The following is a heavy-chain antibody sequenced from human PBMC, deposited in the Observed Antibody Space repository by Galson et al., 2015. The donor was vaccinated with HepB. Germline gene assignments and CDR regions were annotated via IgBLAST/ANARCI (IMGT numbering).Heavy chain of an antibody. J-gene: IGHJ4*02. V-gene: IGHV3-15*01. CDR3: TTWDSGY. CDR2: SKSKASGGTT. CDR1: GFSFTNAW. D-gene: IGHD1-26*01. Sequence: SCAASGFSFTNAWMSWVRQAPGKGLEWVGRSKSKASGGTTDYAAPVRGRFTISRDDSENTLNLQMSSLKIEDTAVYYCTTWDSGYWGQGTLVTVSS.